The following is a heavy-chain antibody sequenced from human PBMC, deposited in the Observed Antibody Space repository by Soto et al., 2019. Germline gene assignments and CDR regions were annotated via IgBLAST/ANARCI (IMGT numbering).Heavy chain of an antibody. CDR3: AKGGPFGVVSEGFDY. CDR2: ISGSGGST. V-gene: IGHV3-23*01. J-gene: IGHJ4*02. Sequence: GGSLRLSCAASGVTFSSYAMSWVRQAPGKGLEWVSAISGSGGSTYYADSVKGRFTISRDNSKNTLYLQMNSLRAEDTAVYYCAKGGPFGVVSEGFDYWGQGTLVTVSS. D-gene: IGHD3-3*01. CDR1: GVTFSSYA.